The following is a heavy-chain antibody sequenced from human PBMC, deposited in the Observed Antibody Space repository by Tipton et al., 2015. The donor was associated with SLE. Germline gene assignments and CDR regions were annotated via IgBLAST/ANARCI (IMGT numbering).Heavy chain of an antibody. J-gene: IGHJ6*02. Sequence: TLSLTCTVSGGSISTYYWSWIRQPPGKGLEWIGYICSSGSTNYNSSLESRVTISVDTSKKQFSLKLSSVTAADTAVYYCASPSLGSYGMDVWGQGTTVTVSS. CDR1: GGSISTYY. D-gene: IGHD2-15*01. CDR3: ASPSLGSYGMDV. CDR2: ICSSGST. V-gene: IGHV4-4*09.